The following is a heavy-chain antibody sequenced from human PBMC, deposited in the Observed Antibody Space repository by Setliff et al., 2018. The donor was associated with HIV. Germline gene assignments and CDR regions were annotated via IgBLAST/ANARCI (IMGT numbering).Heavy chain of an antibody. D-gene: IGHD4-4*01. CDR2: ISGSGGTT. CDR1: GFMLSNYA. CDR3: VRDITTCWDV. Sequence: GGSLRLSCAASGFMLSNYAMSWVRQAPGKGLEWVSDISGSGGTTYYADSVKGRFTISRDNSKNTLYLQMNSLRAEDTAVYYCVRDITTCWDVWGQGTTVTVSS. J-gene: IGHJ6*02. V-gene: IGHV3-23*01.